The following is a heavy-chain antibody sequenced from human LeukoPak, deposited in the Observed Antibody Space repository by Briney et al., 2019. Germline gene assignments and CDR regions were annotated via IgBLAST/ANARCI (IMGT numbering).Heavy chain of an antibody. J-gene: IGHJ1*01. D-gene: IGHD3-10*01. Sequence: GGSLRLSCAASGFTFSSYCMHWVRQPPGKGLEWVAFIRYDGSSKYYADSVKRRFTICRHNSKNTLYVHMNMVSAENAAVYYCAKDRGITMLPSSEYLPHWGQGTLVTVSS. V-gene: IGHV3-30*02. CDR2: IRYDGSSK. CDR3: AKDRGITMLPSSEYLPH. CDR1: GFTFSSYC.